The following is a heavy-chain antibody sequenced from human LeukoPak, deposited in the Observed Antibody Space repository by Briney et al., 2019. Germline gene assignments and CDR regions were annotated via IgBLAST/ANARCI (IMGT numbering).Heavy chain of an antibody. V-gene: IGHV4-4*07. CDR3: ARWRIAALAFDY. CDR1: GGSMNEYF. CDR2: IFANGNT. J-gene: IGHJ4*02. Sequence: PSETLSLTCNVSGGSMNEYFWSWIRQSAGKGLEWIGRIFANGNTDFNLPLKSRVTMSIDTSKNQFSLKLRSVTAADTAVYFCARWRIAALAFDYWGQGTLVTVSS. D-gene: IGHD6-6*01.